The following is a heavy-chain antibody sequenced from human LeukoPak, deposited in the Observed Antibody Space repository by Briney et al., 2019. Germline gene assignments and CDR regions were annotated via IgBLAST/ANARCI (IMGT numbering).Heavy chain of an antibody. D-gene: IGHD3/OR15-3a*01. J-gene: IGHJ4*02. CDR1: GFTFSAYG. CDR2: ISGSSTYI. Sequence: GGSLRLSCVASGFTFSAYGMNWVRQAPGKGLEWVSSISGSSTYIYYADSLKGRFTISRDNAKNSLYLQMNSLRAEDTAVYYCARDLKATSDYTHWGQGTLVTVSS. CDR3: ARDLKATSDYTH. V-gene: IGHV3-21*01.